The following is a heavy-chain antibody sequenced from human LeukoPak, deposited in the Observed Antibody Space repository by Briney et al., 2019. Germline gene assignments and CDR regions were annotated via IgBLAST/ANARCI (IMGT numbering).Heavy chain of an antibody. Sequence: GGSLRLSCAASGFIFSGYWMTWVRQAPGKGLEWVANIDQSGNEKFYVDSVKGRFTISRDNSKNSLYLQLSSLRVEDTAVYYCARDQGAAGDLWGQGTLVTVSS. V-gene: IGHV3-7*01. J-gene: IGHJ5*02. D-gene: IGHD6-13*01. CDR3: ARDQGAAGDL. CDR1: GFIFSGYW. CDR2: IDQSGNEK.